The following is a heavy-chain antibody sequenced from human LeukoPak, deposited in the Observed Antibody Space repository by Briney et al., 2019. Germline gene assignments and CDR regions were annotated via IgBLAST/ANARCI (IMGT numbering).Heavy chain of an antibody. CDR1: GFTFSSYA. CDR3: AKGDDYDSRGYLHDY. V-gene: IGHV3-23*01. J-gene: IGHJ4*02. D-gene: IGHD3-22*01. Sequence: GGSLRLSCVASGFTFSSYAMNWVRQAPGKGLEWVSAVSGGGGRTKYADSVKGRFTISRDNSKNTLYLQMNSLRAEDAAVYYCAKGDDYDSRGYLHDYWGQGTLVTVSS. CDR2: VSGGGGRT.